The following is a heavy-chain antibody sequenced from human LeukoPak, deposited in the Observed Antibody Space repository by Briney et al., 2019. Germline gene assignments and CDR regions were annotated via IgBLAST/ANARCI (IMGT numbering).Heavy chain of an antibody. Sequence: GGSLRLSCAASGFTFSSYDMHWVRQAPGKGLEWVSAITGSGSSTYYADSVKGRFTISRDNSKNTLYLQMNSLRAEDTAVYYCAKDLGVVVDYWGQGTLVTVSS. CDR3: AKDLGVVVDY. J-gene: IGHJ4*02. CDR2: ITGSGSST. V-gene: IGHV3-23*01. CDR1: GFTFSSYD. D-gene: IGHD2-2*01.